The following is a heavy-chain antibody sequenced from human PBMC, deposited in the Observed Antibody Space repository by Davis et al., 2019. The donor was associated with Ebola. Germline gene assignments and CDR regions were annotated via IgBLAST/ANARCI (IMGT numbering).Heavy chain of an antibody. D-gene: IGHD6-6*01. CDR1: GFTFSSYA. CDR3: VKGDFVAARPGTY. Sequence: GESLKISCAASGFTFSSYAMHWVRQAPGKGLEYVSTITSNGGDTYYADSVKGTFTVSRDNSKNTLYLQMASLRGEDTAVYYCVKGDFVAARPGTYWGQGTLVTVSS. J-gene: IGHJ4*02. V-gene: IGHV3-64D*08. CDR2: ITSNGGDT.